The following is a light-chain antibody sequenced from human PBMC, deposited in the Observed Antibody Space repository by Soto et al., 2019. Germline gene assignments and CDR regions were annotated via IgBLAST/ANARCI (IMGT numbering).Light chain of an antibody. CDR3: QQFSRSPT. V-gene: IGKV3-20*01. CDR2: DAS. J-gene: IGKJ1*01. Sequence: EFVLTQSPGTLSLSPGERATLSCRASQTVRNNYLAWYQQKPGQAPRLLIYDASSRATGIPDRFSGGGSGTDFTLTISRLEPEDFAVYYCQQFSRSPTFGQGTKVDIK. CDR1: QTVRNNY.